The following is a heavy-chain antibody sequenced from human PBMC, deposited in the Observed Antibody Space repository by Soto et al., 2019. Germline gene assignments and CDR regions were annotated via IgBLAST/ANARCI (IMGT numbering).Heavy chain of an antibody. V-gene: IGHV4-34*01. CDR3: ARGQWSDRFLN. Sequence: LETLSLTCAVYGDSLCYYYWSWIRQPPGKGLEWIGEINHSGITNYNPSLKSRVTISVDRSRNQFSLKVTSVTAADTAIYFCARGQWSDRFLNWGQGTPVTVSS. D-gene: IGHD2-15*01. CDR1: GDSLCYYY. CDR2: INHSGIT. J-gene: IGHJ4*02.